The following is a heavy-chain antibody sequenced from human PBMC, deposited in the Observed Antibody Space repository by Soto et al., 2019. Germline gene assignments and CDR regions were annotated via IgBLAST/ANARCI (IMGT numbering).Heavy chain of an antibody. CDR1: GFTFSNAW. CDR2: IKSKTDGGTT. D-gene: IGHD3-3*01. J-gene: IGHJ4*02. Sequence: GGSLRLSCAASGFTFSNAWMSWVRQAPGKGLEWVGRIKSKTDGGTTDYAAPVKGRFTISREDSKNTLDLQMNSLKTEDTAVYYCTTQGGLRFLEWFHPLDYWGQGTLVTVS. CDR3: TTQGGLRFLEWFHPLDY. V-gene: IGHV3-15*01.